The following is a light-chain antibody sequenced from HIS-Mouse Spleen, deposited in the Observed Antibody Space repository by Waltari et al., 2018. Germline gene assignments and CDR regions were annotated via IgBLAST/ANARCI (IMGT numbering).Light chain of an antibody. Sequence: QSALTQPPSASGSPGQSVTISCTGTSSDVGGYNYVSWYQQHPGKAPKLIIYEVSKRPSGCPDRFSGSKSGNTASLTISGLQAEDEADYYCSSYTSSSTWVFGGGTKLTVL. CDR2: EVS. CDR1: SSDVGGYNY. J-gene: IGLJ3*02. CDR3: SSYTSSSTWV. V-gene: IGLV2-8*01.